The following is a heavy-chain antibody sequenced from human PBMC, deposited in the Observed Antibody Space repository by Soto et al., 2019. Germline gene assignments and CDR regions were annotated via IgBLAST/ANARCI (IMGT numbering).Heavy chain of an antibody. CDR3: ARQVQMLWAYFDY. J-gene: IGHJ4*02. Sequence: QVQLVLSGAEVKKPGSSVKVSCKASGGPFSSFALNWVRQAPGQGLEWMGGIIPILGSPNYPQTFQGRVTITADESTSTVYLDLSSLKSEDTAVYYCARQVQMLWAYFDYWGQGTRVTVSS. CDR1: GGPFSSFA. D-gene: IGHD3-16*01. V-gene: IGHV1-69*01. CDR2: IIPILGSP.